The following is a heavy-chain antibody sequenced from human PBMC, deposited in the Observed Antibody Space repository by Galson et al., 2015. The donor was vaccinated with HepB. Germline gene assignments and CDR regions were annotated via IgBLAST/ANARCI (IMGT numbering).Heavy chain of an antibody. D-gene: IGHD6-19*01. CDR2: ISGSGGST. V-gene: IGHV3-23*01. Sequence: SLRLSCAASGFTFSSYAMSWVRQAPGKGLEWVSAISGSGGSTYYADSVKGRFTISRDNSKNTLYLQMNSLRAEDTAVYYCAAPSGSGWSLDYWGQGTLVTVSS. CDR1: GFTFSSYA. J-gene: IGHJ4*02. CDR3: AAPSGSGWSLDY.